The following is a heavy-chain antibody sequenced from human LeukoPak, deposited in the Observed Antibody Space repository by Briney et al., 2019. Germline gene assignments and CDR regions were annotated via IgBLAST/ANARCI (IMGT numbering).Heavy chain of an antibody. J-gene: IGHJ4*02. D-gene: IGHD3-22*01. CDR3: ARALTYYYDSSGVGGQDFDY. CDR2: ISGYNGNT. Sequence: GASEKVSCKASGYTFTSYGITWVRQAPGQGLEWMGWISGYNGNTNYAQKLQGRVTMTTDTSTSTAYMELRSLRSDDTAVYYCARALTYYYDSSGVGGQDFDYWGQGTLVTVSS. V-gene: IGHV1-18*01. CDR1: GYTFTSYG.